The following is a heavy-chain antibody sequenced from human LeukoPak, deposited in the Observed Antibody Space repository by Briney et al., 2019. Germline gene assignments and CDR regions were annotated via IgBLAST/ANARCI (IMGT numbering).Heavy chain of an antibody. Sequence: GGSLRLSCAASGFTFSSYSMNWVRQAPGKGLEWVAFIRYDASNKYYADSVKGRFTISRDNSKNTLYLQMNSLRAEDTAVYYCARDGKAVAVAFDIWGQGTMVTVSS. D-gene: IGHD6-19*01. CDR1: GFTFSSYS. J-gene: IGHJ3*02. CDR2: IRYDASNK. CDR3: ARDGKAVAVAFDI. V-gene: IGHV3-30*02.